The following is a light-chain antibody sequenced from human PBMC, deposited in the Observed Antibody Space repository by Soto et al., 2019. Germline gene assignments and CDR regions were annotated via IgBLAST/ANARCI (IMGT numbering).Light chain of an antibody. CDR2: DAS. J-gene: IGKJ5*01. CDR1: QTISRW. V-gene: IGKV1-5*01. Sequence: DIQLTQTPSTLSASVGDEVTITCRASQTISRWLAWYQQKPGRAPKFLIYDASTLESGVPSRFSGSGSETEFTLTISRLQPDDFATYFCHSRAFGQGTRLENK. CDR3: HSRA.